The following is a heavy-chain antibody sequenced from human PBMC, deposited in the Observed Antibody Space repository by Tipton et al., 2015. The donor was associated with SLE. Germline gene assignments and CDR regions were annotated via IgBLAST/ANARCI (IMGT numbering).Heavy chain of an antibody. Sequence: GSLRLSCAASGFTFSSYGMSWVRQAPGKGLEWVGRIKSKTDGGTTDYAAPVKGRFTISRDDSKNTLYLQMNSLKTEDTAVYYCTTDYGDYQDFDYWGQGTLVTVSS. CDR3: TTDYGDYQDFDY. J-gene: IGHJ4*02. CDR2: IKSKTDGGTT. D-gene: IGHD4-17*01. CDR1: GFTFSSYG. V-gene: IGHV3-15*01.